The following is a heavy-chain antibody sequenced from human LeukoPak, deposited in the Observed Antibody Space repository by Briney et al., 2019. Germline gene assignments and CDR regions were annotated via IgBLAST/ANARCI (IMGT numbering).Heavy chain of an antibody. CDR2: IYYSGST. D-gene: IGHD4-23*01. CDR1: GGSISSYY. Sequence: SETLSLTCTVSGGSISSYYWSWIRQPPGKGLEWIGYIYYSGSTNYSPSLKSRVTISVDTSKNQFSLKLSSVTAADTAVYYCASGDYGGNDAFDIWGQGTMVTVSS. V-gene: IGHV4-59*01. J-gene: IGHJ3*02. CDR3: ASGDYGGNDAFDI.